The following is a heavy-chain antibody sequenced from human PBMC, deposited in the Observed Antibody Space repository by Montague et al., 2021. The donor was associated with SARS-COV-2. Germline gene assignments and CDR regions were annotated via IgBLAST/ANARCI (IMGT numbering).Heavy chain of an antibody. CDR3: TRDYRSVVGDGLDI. CDR1: GFTFSYYD. V-gene: IGHV3-48*03. D-gene: IGHD3-16*02. Sequence: SLRLSCPASGFTFSYYDMNWVRRAPGKGPEWISYISTSAYTTSYAGSVKGRFTISRDNGKNSLYLQMNSLRVEDTAVYYCTRDYRSVVGDGLDIWGQGTKVTVSS. CDR2: ISTSAYTT. J-gene: IGHJ3*02.